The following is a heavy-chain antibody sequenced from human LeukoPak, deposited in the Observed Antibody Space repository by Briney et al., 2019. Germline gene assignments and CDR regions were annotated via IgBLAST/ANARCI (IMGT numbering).Heavy chain of an antibody. Sequence: SQTLSLTCTVSGGSISSGSYYWSWIRQPAGKGLEWIGRTYTSGSTNYNPSLKSRVTISVDTSKNQFSLKLSSVTAADTAVYYCARGSITGTTGLDYWGQGTPVTVSS. CDR3: ARGSITGTTGLDY. D-gene: IGHD1-7*01. J-gene: IGHJ4*02. CDR2: TYTSGST. CDR1: GGSISSGSYY. V-gene: IGHV4-61*02.